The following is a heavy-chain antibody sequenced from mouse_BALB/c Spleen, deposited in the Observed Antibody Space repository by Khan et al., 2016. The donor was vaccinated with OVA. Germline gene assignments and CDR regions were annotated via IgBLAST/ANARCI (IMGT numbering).Heavy chain of an antibody. CDR2: INYSGGT. CDR3: ARWFTY. Sequence: EVKLLESGPGLVKPSQSLSLTCTATGYSITSDYAWNWIRQFSGNKLEWMGYINYSGGTSYHPSLKSQISITRDTSTNPFFLQLNSVTTEDSAAYYCARWFTYWGQGTMVTVS. J-gene: IGHJ3*01. V-gene: IGHV3-2*02. CDR1: GYSITSDYA.